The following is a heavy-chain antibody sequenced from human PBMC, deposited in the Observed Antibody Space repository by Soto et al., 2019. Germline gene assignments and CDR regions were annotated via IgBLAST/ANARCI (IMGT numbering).Heavy chain of an antibody. D-gene: IGHD5-18*01. V-gene: IGHV1-2*02. CDR2: INLNSGGT. Sequence: ASVKVSCKASGYSFTGDFTQGVRQAPGQGLEWMGWINLNSGGTNYAQKFQGRVTMTRDTSISTAYMELSRLRSDDTAVYYCARGGDTAMVYHGMDVWGQGTTVTVSS. J-gene: IGHJ6*02. CDR1: GYSFTGDF. CDR3: ARGGDTAMVYHGMDV.